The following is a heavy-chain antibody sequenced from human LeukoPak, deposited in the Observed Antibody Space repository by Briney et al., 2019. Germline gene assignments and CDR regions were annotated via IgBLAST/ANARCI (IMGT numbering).Heavy chain of an antibody. Sequence: GMSLRRSCAASGFTFSSYGMHRVRQAPGKGLEWVAVIWYDGSNKYYADSVQGRFTISRDNSKSTLCLQMNSLRAEDTAVYYCAKQLGYCSDGSCYFPYWGQGTLVTVSS. CDR3: AKQLGYCSDGSCYFPY. D-gene: IGHD2-15*01. CDR2: IWYDGSNK. V-gene: IGHV3-33*06. J-gene: IGHJ4*02. CDR1: GFTFSSYG.